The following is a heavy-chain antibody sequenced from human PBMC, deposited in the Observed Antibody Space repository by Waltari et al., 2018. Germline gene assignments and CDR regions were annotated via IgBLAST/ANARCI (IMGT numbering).Heavy chain of an antibody. CDR2: ISAYNGNT. V-gene: IGHV1-18*01. CDR1: GYTFTSYG. D-gene: IGHD6-13*01. CDR3: AREAGSSSWPPTSTGDAFDI. J-gene: IGHJ3*02. Sequence: QVQLVQSGAEVKKPGASVKVSCKASGYTFTSYGISWVRQAPGQGLEWMGWISAYNGNTNYAQKLQGRVTMTTDTSTSTAYMGLRSLRSDDTAVYYCAREAGSSSWPPTSTGDAFDIWGQGTMVTVSS.